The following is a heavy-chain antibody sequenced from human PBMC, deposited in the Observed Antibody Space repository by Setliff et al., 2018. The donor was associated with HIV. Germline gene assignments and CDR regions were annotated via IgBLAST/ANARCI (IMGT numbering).Heavy chain of an antibody. D-gene: IGHD6-13*01. Sequence: SETLSLTCAVYGASFSAYYWSCIRQPPGKGLEWIGEINYSGSTNYKASLMSRVTISADTSKNQFSLKLSSVTAADTAVYFCARVVWTAAAGTIDYFYYGLDVWGQGTTVTVSS. V-gene: IGHV4-34*01. CDR1: GASFSAYY. CDR2: INYSGST. J-gene: IGHJ6*02. CDR3: ARVVWTAAAGTIDYFYYGLDV.